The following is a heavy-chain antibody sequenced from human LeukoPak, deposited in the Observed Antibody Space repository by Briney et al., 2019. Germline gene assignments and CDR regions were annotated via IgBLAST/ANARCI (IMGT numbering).Heavy chain of an antibody. CDR1: GGTFSSYA. Sequence: GASVKVSCRASGGTFSSYAISWVRQAPGQGLEWMGGIIPIFGTANYAQKFQGRVTITADKSTSTAYMELSSLRSEDTAVYYCARGVGATRHSDYWGQGTLVTVSS. D-gene: IGHD1-26*01. J-gene: IGHJ4*02. CDR2: IIPIFGTA. CDR3: ARGVGATRHSDY. V-gene: IGHV1-69*06.